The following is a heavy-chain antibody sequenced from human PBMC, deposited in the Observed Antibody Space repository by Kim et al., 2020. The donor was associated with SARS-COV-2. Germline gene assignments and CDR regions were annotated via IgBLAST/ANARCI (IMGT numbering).Heavy chain of an antibody. J-gene: IGHJ4*02. D-gene: IGHD3-10*01. CDR2: INEPGTDK. CDR1: RFRFSDSW. Sequence: GGSLRLSCAVSRFRFSDSWMSWVRQAPGKGLEWVANINEPGTDKYYVDSLEGRFIISRDNAKNSLYLQMNSLRAEDTAVYFCARDPHRGSLDYWGQGVLV. CDR3: ARDPHRGSLDY. V-gene: IGHV3-7*01.